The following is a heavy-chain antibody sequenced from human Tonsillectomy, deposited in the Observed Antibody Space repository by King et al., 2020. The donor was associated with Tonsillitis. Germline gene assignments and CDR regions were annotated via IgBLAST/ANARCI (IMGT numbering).Heavy chain of an antibody. J-gene: IGHJ4*02. CDR3: ARDLGRDGFNYGGFAY. Sequence: VQLQESGPGLVKPSETLSLTCTVSGGSISSYYWSWIRQPPGKGLEWIGYIYYSGNTNYNPSLKSRVTISVDTYKNLFSLELSSVTAADTAVYYCARDLGRDGFNYGGFAYWGQGILVTVSS. V-gene: IGHV4-59*01. D-gene: IGHD5-24*01. CDR1: GGSISSYY. CDR2: IYYSGNT.